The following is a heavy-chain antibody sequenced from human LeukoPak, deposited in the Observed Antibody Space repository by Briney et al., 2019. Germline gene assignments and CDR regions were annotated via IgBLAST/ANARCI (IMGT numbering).Heavy chain of an antibody. V-gene: IGHV3-74*01. D-gene: IGHD6-19*01. Sequence: AGGSLRPSCAASGFTFSKYWMLWVRQAPGKGLESVSRINTEETVTTYADSVKGRFTVSRDNADNTMFLQMNSVRDEDTAVYYCATKQWLAPPPDSWGQGTAVSVFS. J-gene: IGHJ1*01. CDR2: INTEETVT. CDR1: GFTFSKYW. CDR3: ATKQWLAPPPDS.